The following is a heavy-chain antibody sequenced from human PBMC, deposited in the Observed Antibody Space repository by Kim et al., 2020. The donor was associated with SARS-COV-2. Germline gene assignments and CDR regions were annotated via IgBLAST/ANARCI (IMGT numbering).Heavy chain of an antibody. J-gene: IGHJ6*02. Sequence: GGSLRLSCAASGFTFSSYGMHWVRQAPGKGLEWVAVISYDGSNKYYADSVKGRFTISRDNSKNTLYLQMNSLRAEDTAVYYCAKGGGYCSGGSCKPYHYYGMDVWGQGTTGTVSS. D-gene: IGHD2-15*01. CDR1: GFTFSSYG. V-gene: IGHV3-30*18. CDR2: ISYDGSNK. CDR3: AKGGGYCSGGSCKPYHYYGMDV.